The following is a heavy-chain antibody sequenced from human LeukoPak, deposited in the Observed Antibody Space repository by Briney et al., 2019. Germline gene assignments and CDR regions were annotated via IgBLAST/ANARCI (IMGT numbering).Heavy chain of an antibody. CDR1: GYTFTSYG. V-gene: IGHV1-18*01. CDR3: ARDIVVVPAAMINAFDI. J-gene: IGHJ3*02. D-gene: IGHD2-2*01. CDR2: ISAYNGNT. Sequence: ASVKVSCKASGYTFTSYGISWVRQAPGQGLEWMGWISAYNGNTNYAQKLQGRVTMTTDTSTSTVYMELSSLRSEDTAVYYCARDIVVVPAAMINAFDIWGQGTMVTVSS.